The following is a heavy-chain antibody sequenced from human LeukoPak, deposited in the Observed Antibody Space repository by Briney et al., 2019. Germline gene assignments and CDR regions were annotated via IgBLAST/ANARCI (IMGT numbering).Heavy chain of an antibody. CDR2: ISDIGSI. J-gene: IGHJ4*02. CDR1: GGSISSGGYS. D-gene: IGHD2/OR15-2a*01. V-gene: IGHV4-30-4*07. CDR3: AGHHPRNTVDF. Sequence: SQTLSLTCAVSGGSISSGGYSWSWIRQPPGKGLEWIAYISDIGSINYNPSLKSRVTISLDTSKNQFSLKLSSVTAADTAVYYCAGHHPRNTVDFWGQGTLVTVSA.